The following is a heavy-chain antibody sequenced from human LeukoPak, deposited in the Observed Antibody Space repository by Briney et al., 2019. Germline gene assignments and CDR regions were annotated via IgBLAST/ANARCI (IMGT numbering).Heavy chain of an antibody. CDR2: INPSGGST. CDR1: GYTFTSYY. CDR3: ARDLNWGPDY. Sequence: ASVKVSCKASGYTFTSYYMHWVRQAPGQGLEWMGIINPSGGSTSYAQKFQGRVTMTRDTSISTVYMDLSSLKSDDTAVYYCARDLNWGPDYWGQGTLVIVSS. J-gene: IGHJ4*02. D-gene: IGHD7-27*01. V-gene: IGHV1-46*01.